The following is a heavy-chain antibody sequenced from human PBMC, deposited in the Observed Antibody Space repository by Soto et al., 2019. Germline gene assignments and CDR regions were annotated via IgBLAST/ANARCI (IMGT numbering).Heavy chain of an antibody. D-gene: IGHD2-2*01. Sequence: SVKVSCKASGYTFTNYAMHWVRQAPIQRLEWMGWINTGKGNTKYSQKFQGRVTITRDTSASTAYMELSSLRSEDTAMYYCARAGDDCSAANCYVIDYWGQGTLVTVSS. CDR2: INTGKGNT. CDR3: ARAGDDCSAANCYVIDY. CDR1: GYTFTNYA. V-gene: IGHV1-3*04. J-gene: IGHJ4*02.